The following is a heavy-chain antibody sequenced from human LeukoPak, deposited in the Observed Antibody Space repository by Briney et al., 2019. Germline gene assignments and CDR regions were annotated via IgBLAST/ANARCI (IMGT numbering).Heavy chain of an antibody. J-gene: IGHJ3*02. CDR1: GFTVSSNY. Sequence: GGSLRLSCAASGFTVSSNYMSWVRQAPGKGLEWVSVIYSGGSTYYADSVKGRFTISRDNSKNTLYLQMNSLRAEDTAVYYCARKLVVTATYAFDIWGQGTMVTVSS. CDR3: ARKLVVTATYAFDI. D-gene: IGHD2-21*02. CDR2: IYSGGST. V-gene: IGHV3-66*01.